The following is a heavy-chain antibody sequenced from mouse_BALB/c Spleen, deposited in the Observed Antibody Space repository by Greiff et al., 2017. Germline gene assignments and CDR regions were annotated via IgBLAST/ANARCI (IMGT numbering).Heavy chain of an antibody. D-gene: IGHD2-3*01. J-gene: IGHJ3*01. CDR1: GYSFTGYT. Sequence: VKLLESGPELVKPGASMKISCKASGYSFTGYTMNWVKQSHGKNLEWIGLINPYNGGTSYNQKFKGKATLTVDKSSSTAYMELLSLTSEDSAVYYCAAPEPDGYSFAYWGQGTLVTVSA. CDR2: INPYNGGT. V-gene: IGHV1-18*01. CDR3: AAPEPDGYSFAY.